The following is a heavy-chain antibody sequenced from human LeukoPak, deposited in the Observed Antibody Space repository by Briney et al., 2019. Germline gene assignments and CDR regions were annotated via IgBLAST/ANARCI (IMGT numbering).Heavy chain of an antibody. V-gene: IGHV4-39*07. CDR1: GGSISSSSYY. CDR2: IYYSGST. D-gene: IGHD1-1*01. CDR3: ARAQLERGGYLDY. J-gene: IGHJ4*02. Sequence: SETLSLTCTVSGGSISSSSYYWGWIRQPPGTGLEWLGSIYYSGSTYYNPSLKSRVTISVDTSKNQFSLKLSSVTAADTAVYYCARAQLERGGYLDYWGQGTLVTVSS.